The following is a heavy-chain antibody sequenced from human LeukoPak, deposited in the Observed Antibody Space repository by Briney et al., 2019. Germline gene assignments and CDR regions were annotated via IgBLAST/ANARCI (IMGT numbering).Heavy chain of an antibody. D-gene: IGHD6-19*01. V-gene: IGHV3-30*03. Sequence: PGGSLRLSCAASGFTFNSYGMHWVRQAPGKGLEWVAVISYDGSNKYYADSVKGRFTISRDNSKNTLYLQMNSLRAEDTAVYYCASLGPYSSGWYYFDYWGQGTLVTVSS. J-gene: IGHJ4*02. CDR2: ISYDGSNK. CDR3: ASLGPYSSGWYYFDY. CDR1: GFTFNSYG.